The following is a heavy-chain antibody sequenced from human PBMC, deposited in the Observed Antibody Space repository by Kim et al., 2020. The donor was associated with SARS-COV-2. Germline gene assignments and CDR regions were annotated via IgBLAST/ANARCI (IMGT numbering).Heavy chain of an antibody. CDR1: GGTFSSYA. J-gene: IGHJ4*02. Sequence: SVKVSCKASGGTFSSYAISWVRQAPGQGLEWMGGIIPIFGTANYAQKFQGRVTITADESTSTAYMELSSLRSDDTAVYYCARAPGSSSWFDYWGQGTLVTVSS. D-gene: IGHD6-13*01. CDR2: IIPIFGTA. V-gene: IGHV1-69*13. CDR3: ARAPGSSSWFDY.